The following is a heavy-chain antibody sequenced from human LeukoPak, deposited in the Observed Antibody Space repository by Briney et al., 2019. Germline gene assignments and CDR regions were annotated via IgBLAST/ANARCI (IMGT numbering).Heavy chain of an antibody. D-gene: IGHD3-3*01. Sequence: ESGPTLVKPTQTLTLTCTFSGFSLSTSGVGVGWIRQPPGKALEWLALIYWNDDKRYSPSLKSRLTITKDTSKNQVVLTMTNMDPVDTATYYCAHSITIFGVGRDGEDWFDPWGQGTLVTVSS. J-gene: IGHJ5*02. CDR3: AHSITIFGVGRDGEDWFDP. V-gene: IGHV2-5*01. CDR1: GFSLSTSGVG. CDR2: IYWNDDK.